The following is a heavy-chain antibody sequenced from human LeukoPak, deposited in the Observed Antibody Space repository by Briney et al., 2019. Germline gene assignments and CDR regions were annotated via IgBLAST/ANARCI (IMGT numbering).Heavy chain of an antibody. CDR2: IKQDGTEK. V-gene: IGHV3-7*01. Sequence: GGSLRLSCAASGFTFTTYWMSWVRQAPGKGLEWVANIKQDGTEKYYVDSVKGRFTISRDNAKNSLYLQMNSLRAEDTAVYYCARQYYDFWNGYYNPYFDYWGQGTLVTVSS. J-gene: IGHJ4*02. CDR1: GFTFTTYW. CDR3: ARQYYDFWNGYYNPYFDY. D-gene: IGHD3-3*01.